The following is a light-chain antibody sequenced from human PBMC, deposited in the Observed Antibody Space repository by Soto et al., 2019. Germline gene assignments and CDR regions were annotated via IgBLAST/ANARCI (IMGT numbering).Light chain of an antibody. CDR2: AAY. CDR1: QDVSDY. V-gene: IGKV1-9*01. CDR3: QHYNSYSEA. Sequence: DIQLTQSPSFLSASVGDRVTITCRASQDVSDYLAWYQHAPGKAPNLLIYAAYTLQSGVPSRFSGSGSGTEFSLTITSLQPDDFATYYCQHYNSYSEAFGQGTKVELK. J-gene: IGKJ1*01.